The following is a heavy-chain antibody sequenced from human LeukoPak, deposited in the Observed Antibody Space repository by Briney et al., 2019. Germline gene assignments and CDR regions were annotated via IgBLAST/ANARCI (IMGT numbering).Heavy chain of an antibody. J-gene: IGHJ6*04. CDR1: GGTFSSYA. Sequence: GASVKVSCKASGGTFSSYAISWVRQAPGQGLEWMGGIIPIFGTANYAQKFQGRVTITADESTSIAYMELSSLRSEDTAVYYCARSPSTASVDYYYYYGMDVWGKGTTVTVSS. V-gene: IGHV1-69*13. CDR3: ARSPSTASVDYYYYYGMDV. CDR2: IIPIFGTA. D-gene: IGHD4-23*01.